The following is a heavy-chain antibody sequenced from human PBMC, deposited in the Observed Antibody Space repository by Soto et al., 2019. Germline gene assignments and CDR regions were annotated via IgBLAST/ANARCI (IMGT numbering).Heavy chain of an antibody. J-gene: IGHJ4*02. Sequence: PSETLSLTCTVSGGSISSGGYYWSWIRQHPGKGLEWIGYIYYSGSTYYNPSLKSRVTISVDTSKNQFSLKLSSVTVADTAVYYCAKDLGSDGGFDYWGQGTLVTVSS. D-gene: IGHD3-16*01. CDR1: GGSISSGGYY. V-gene: IGHV4-31*03. CDR3: AKDLGSDGGFDY. CDR2: IYYSGST.